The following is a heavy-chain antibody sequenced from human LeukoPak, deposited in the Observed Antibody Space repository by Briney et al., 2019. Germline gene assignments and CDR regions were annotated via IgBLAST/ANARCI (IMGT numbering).Heavy chain of an antibody. Sequence: GGSLRLSCAASGFTFSSYAMSWVRQAPGKGLEWVSAISGGGDSTDYADSVKGRFTISRDNSKNTLYLQMDSLRAEDTAVYHCAGRYCSSTNCYSWFDPWGQGTLVTVSS. CDR1: GFTFSSYA. CDR2: ISGGGDST. V-gene: IGHV3-23*01. J-gene: IGHJ5*02. CDR3: AGRYCSSTNCYSWFDP. D-gene: IGHD2-2*02.